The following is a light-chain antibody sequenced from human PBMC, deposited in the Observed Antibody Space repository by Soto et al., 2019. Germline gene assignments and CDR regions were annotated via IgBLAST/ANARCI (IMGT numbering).Light chain of an antibody. CDR2: AES. V-gene: IGKV1-39*01. J-gene: IGKJ1*01. CDR1: KSISSY. Sequence: DIQMTESPSSLSASVGDRVTITCRASKSISSYLNWYQQKPGKAPKLLIYAESSLQSGVPSRFSASGSGTDLTLTISSLQHEAFATYYCQQSYSTPPTCGQATMVEFK. CDR3: QQSYSTPPT.